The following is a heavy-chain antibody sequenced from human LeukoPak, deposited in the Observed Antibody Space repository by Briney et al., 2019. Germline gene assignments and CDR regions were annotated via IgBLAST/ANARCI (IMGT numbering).Heavy chain of an antibody. CDR3: ARTGDYSRTTGGWFDP. Sequence: SETLSLTCTVSGASISSHYWSWVRQPPGKGLEWIGYIHYSGSTNYRPSLKSRVTISIDTSKRQFSLKLRSVNAADTAMYYCARTGDYSRTTGGWFDPWGQGTLVTVSS. D-gene: IGHD4-11*01. J-gene: IGHJ5*02. CDR1: GASISSHY. V-gene: IGHV4-59*11. CDR2: IHYSGST.